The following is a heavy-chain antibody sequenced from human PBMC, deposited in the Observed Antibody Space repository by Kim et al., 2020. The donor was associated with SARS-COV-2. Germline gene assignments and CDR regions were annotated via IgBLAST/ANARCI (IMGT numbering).Heavy chain of an antibody. Sequence: SATLSLTCTVSGGTFTGGFYWSWIRPHPGNGLEWIWYIYYSAITYYTPSLKSRVTISLDTSKNQFSLRLSSMSAADTAVYFCARVTGGQKYYYGRDYGG. CDR2: IYYSAIT. V-gene: IGHV4-31*03. J-gene: IGHJ6*02. D-gene: IGHD3-16*01. CDR1: GGTFTGGFY. CDR3: ARVTGGQKYYYGRDY.